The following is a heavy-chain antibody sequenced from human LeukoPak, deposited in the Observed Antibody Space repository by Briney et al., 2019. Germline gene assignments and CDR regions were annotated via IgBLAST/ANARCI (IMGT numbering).Heavy chain of an antibody. CDR1: SGSISSYY. D-gene: IGHD1-26*01. Sequence: SETLSLTSTVSSGSISSYYWSWIRHPPGKVLEWLGYIYYSGGTNYNTSLKSRVTISVDTSKNQFSLNLSSVTAADTAVYYCAAYSGSYYPPYWGQGTLVTVSS. J-gene: IGHJ4*02. CDR2: IYYSGGT. V-gene: IGHV4-59*01. CDR3: AAYSGSYYPPY.